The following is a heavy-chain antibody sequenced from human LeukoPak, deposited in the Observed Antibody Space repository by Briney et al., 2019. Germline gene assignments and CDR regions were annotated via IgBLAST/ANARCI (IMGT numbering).Heavy chain of an antibody. CDR3: ARGEAMVRGVASFDI. D-gene: IGHD3-10*01. Sequence: PGGSLRLSCAASGFTFSSYAMSWVRQAPGKGLEWVSAISGSGGSTYYADSVKGRFTISRDNAKNSLYLQMNSLRAEDTAVYYCARGEAMVRGVASFDIWGQGTMVTVSS. J-gene: IGHJ3*02. CDR2: ISGSGGST. V-gene: IGHV3-23*01. CDR1: GFTFSSYA.